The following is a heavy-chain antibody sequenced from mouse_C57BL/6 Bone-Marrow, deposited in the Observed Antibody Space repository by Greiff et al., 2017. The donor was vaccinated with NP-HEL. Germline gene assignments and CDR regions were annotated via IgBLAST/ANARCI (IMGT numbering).Heavy chain of an antibody. CDR2: ISDGGSYT. Sequence: EVQLVESGGGLVKPGGSLKLSCAASGFTFSSYAMSWVRQTPEKRLEWVSTISDGGSYTYYPDNVKGRFTITRDNAKNNLYLQMSHLKSEDTAMYYCARGGYYLVAYWGQGTLVTVSA. CDR3: ARGGYYLVAY. J-gene: IGHJ3*01. V-gene: IGHV5-4*01. CDR1: GFTFSSYA. D-gene: IGHD2-3*01.